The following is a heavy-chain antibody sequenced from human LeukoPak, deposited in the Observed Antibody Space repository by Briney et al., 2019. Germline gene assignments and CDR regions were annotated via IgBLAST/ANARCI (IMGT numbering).Heavy chain of an antibody. CDR1: GGSFSGYY. J-gene: IGHJ5*02. D-gene: IGHD3-16*02. CDR3: ARESAGPYDYVWGSYRRSSRNNWFDP. V-gene: IGHV4-34*01. Sequence: SETLSLTCAVYGGSFSGYYWSWIRQPPGKGLEWIGEINHSGSTNYNPSLKSRVTISVDTSKNQFSLKLSSVTAADTAVYYCARESAGPYDYVWGSYRRSSRNNWFDPWGQGTLVTVSS. CDR2: INHSGST.